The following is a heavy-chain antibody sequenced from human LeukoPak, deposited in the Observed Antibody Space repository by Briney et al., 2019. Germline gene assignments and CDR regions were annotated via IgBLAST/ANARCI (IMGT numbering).Heavy chain of an antibody. Sequence: GGSLRLSCAASGFTFSSYGMHWVRQAPGKGLEWVAFIRYDGSNKYYADSVKGRFTISRDNSKNTLYLQMNSLRAEDTAVYYCAKLIPSGSGELLHLPFDYWGQGTLVTVSS. CDR1: GFTFSSYG. J-gene: IGHJ4*02. V-gene: IGHV3-30*02. D-gene: IGHD3-10*01. CDR3: AKLIPSGSGELLHLPFDY. CDR2: IRYDGSNK.